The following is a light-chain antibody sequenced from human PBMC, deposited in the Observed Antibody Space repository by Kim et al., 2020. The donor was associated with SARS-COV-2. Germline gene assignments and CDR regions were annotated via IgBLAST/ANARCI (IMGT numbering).Light chain of an antibody. J-gene: IGKJ4*01. CDR2: DTS. CDR1: QSVTGR. CDR3: QQRRSWPLT. V-gene: IGKV3-11*01. Sequence: PGERATLPSRASQSVTGRVSWYQQRPGQAPRLLIYDTSNRATGIPARFSGSGSGTDFTLTISSLEPEDFAVYYCQQRRSWPLTFGGGTKVDIK.